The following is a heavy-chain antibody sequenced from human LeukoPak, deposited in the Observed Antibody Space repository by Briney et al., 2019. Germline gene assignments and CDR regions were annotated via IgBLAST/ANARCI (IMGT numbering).Heavy chain of an antibody. D-gene: IGHD3-10*01. CDR2: ISSNGGST. CDR3: VRCYYYGSGSYYFDY. V-gene: IGHV3-64D*06. Sequence: PGGSLRLSCSASGFTFSSYDMHWVRQAPGKGLEYVSAISSNGGSTYYADSVKGRFTISRDNSKNTLYLQMSSLRPEDTAVYYCVRCYYYGSGSYYFDYWGQGTLVTVSS. J-gene: IGHJ4*02. CDR1: GFTFSSYD.